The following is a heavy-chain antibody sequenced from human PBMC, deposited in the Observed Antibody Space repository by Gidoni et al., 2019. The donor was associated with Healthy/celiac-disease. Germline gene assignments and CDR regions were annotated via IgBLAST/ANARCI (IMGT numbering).Heavy chain of an antibody. CDR2: INAGNGNT. CDR1: GYTFTSYA. CDR3: ARALYYDFWSGYIGNWFDP. J-gene: IGHJ5*02. Sequence: SGAEVKKTGASVKVSCKASGYTFTSYAMHWVRQAPGQRLEWMGWINAGNGNTKYSQTFQGRVTITRDTSASTAYMELSSLRSEETAVYYCARALYYDFWSGYIGNWFDPWGQGTLVTVSS. V-gene: IGHV1-3*01. D-gene: IGHD3-3*01.